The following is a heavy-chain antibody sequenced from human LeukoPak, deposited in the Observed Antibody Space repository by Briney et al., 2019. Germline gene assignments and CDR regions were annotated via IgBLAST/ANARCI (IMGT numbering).Heavy chain of an antibody. CDR3: TRRLSNGATLNYFDY. CDR1: GGSISSYY. CDR2: IYTSGST. D-gene: IGHD4/OR15-4a*01. J-gene: IGHJ4*02. Sequence: PSETLSLTCTVSGGSISSYYWSWIRQPAGKGLEWIGRIYTSGSTNYNPSLKSRVTMSVDTSKKQFSLKLRSVTAADTAVYYCTRRLSNGATLNYFDYWGQGTLVTVSS. V-gene: IGHV4-4*07.